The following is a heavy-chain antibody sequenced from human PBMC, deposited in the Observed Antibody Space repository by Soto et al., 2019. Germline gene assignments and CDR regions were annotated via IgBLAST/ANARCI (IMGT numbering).Heavy chain of an antibody. CDR2: IVVGSGNT. CDR1: GFTFTSSA. V-gene: IGHV1-58*01. J-gene: IGHJ4*02. CDR3: AEIGLGSVPHPDY. D-gene: IGHD3-10*01. Sequence: QLQLVQSGPEVKKPGTSVKVSCKASGFTFTSSAVQWVRQARGQRLEWIGWIVVGSGNTNYAQKFQERVPITRDRPTRKAYRELSSLRSEDTAVYYCAEIGLGSVPHPDYWGQGTLVTVFS.